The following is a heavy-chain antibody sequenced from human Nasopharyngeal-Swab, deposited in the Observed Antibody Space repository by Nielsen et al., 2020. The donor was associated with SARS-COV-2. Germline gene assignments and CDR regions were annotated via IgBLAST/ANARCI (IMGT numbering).Heavy chain of an antibody. J-gene: IGHJ6*02. CDR2: ISSSSSYI. V-gene: IGHV3-21*01. CDR3: ARGCVLTGPTCNYYGMDV. D-gene: IGHD3-9*01. Sequence: GGSLRLSCVASGFTFSGYTMNWVRQAPGKGLEWVSSISSSSSYIYYADSVKGRFTISRDNAKNSLYLQMNSLRAEDTAVYYCARGCVLTGPTCNYYGMDVWGQGTTVTVSS. CDR1: GFTFSGYT.